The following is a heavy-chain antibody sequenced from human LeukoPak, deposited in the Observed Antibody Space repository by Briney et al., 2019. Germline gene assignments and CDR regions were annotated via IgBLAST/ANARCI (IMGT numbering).Heavy chain of an antibody. CDR1: GYTFTGYY. D-gene: IGHD2-2*01. J-gene: IGHJ4*02. V-gene: IGHV1-2*02. Sequence: ASVRVSCKASGYTFTGYYMHWVRQAPGQGLEWMGWINPNSGGTNYAQKFQGRVTMTRDTSFSTAYMELSSLRSDDTAVYYCARSAPYCSSTNCAFGYWGQGTLVTVSS. CDR3: ARSAPYCSSTNCAFGY. CDR2: INPNSGGT.